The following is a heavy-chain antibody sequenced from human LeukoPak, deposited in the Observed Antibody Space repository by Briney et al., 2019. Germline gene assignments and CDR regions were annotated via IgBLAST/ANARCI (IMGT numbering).Heavy chain of an antibody. CDR2: FNGDDSGT. Sequence: GGSLRLSCAASGLTFSSYWMHWVRQAPGKGLVWVSYFNGDDSGTNYADSVQGRFTISRDNAKSTLYLQMNSLRAEDTAVYYCARLRRDYYFDYWGQGTLVTVSS. CDR3: ARLRRDYYFDY. D-gene: IGHD3-3*01. J-gene: IGHJ4*02. CDR1: GLTFSSYW. V-gene: IGHV3-74*01.